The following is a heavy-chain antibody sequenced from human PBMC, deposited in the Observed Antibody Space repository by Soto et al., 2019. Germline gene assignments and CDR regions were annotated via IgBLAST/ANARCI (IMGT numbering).Heavy chain of an antibody. J-gene: IGHJ4*02. D-gene: IGHD6-19*01. CDR3: ARSLGGVAGTLYDY. Sequence: GGSLRLSCAASGFTVSSNYMSWVRQAPGKGLEWVSVIYSGGSTYYADSVKGRFTISRDNSKNTLYLQMNSLRAEDTAVYYCARSLGGVAGTLYDYWGQGTLVTVSS. CDR1: GFTVSSNY. V-gene: IGHV3-66*01. CDR2: IYSGGST.